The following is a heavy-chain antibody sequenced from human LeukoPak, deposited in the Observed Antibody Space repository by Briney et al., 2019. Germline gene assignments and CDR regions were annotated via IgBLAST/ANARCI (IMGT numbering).Heavy chain of an antibody. CDR2: IYTSGST. CDR3: ARLRGRYYYDSSGYYLTGYYFDY. CDR1: GGSISSGSYY. Sequence: SETLSLTCTVSGGSISSGSYYWSWIRQPAGKGLEWIGRIYTSGSTNYNPSLKSRVTISVDTSKNQFSLKLSSVTAADTAVYYCARLRGRYYYDSSGYYLTGYYFDYWRQGTLVTVSS. V-gene: IGHV4-61*02. D-gene: IGHD3-22*01. J-gene: IGHJ4*02.